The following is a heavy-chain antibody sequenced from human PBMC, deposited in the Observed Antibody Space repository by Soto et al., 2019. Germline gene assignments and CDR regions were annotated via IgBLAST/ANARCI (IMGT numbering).Heavy chain of an antibody. CDR2: IIPIFGTA. CDR1: GGTFSSYA. D-gene: IGHD3-22*01. V-gene: IGHV1-69*01. Sequence: QVQLVQSGAEVKKPGSSVKVSCKASGGTFSSYAISWVRQAPGQGLEWMGGIIPIFGTANYAQKFQGRVTITADESTSTAYMELRSLRSEDTAVYYCASQDYDSSGNGPDYWGQGTLVTVSS. J-gene: IGHJ4*02. CDR3: ASQDYDSSGNGPDY.